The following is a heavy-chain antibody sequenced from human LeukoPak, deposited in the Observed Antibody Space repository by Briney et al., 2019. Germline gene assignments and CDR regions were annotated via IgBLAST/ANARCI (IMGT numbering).Heavy chain of an antibody. CDR3: TTYYYDSSGYYYPYYFDY. CDR1: GFTFSTYA. CDR2: ISNSGGTT. J-gene: IGHJ4*02. D-gene: IGHD3-22*01. Sequence: GGSLRLSCAASGFTFSTYAMSWVRQAPGKGLEWVSSISNSGGTTYYADSVKGRFTISRDNSRNTLVLQMNSLRAEDTAVYCCTTYYYDSSGYYYPYYFDYWGQGTLVTVSS. V-gene: IGHV3-23*01.